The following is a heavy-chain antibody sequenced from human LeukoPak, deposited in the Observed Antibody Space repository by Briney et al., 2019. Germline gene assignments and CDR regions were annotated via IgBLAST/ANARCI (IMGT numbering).Heavy chain of an antibody. CDR3: AKGPYYDFWSGADY. Sequence: GGSLRLSCAASGFTFSSYAMSWVRQAPGKGLEWVSAISGSGGSTYYADSVKGRFTISRDNSKNTLYLQMNSLRAEDTAVYYCAKGPYYDFWSGADYWGQGTLVTVS. J-gene: IGHJ4*02. CDR2: ISGSGGST. CDR1: GFTFSSYA. D-gene: IGHD3-3*01. V-gene: IGHV3-23*01.